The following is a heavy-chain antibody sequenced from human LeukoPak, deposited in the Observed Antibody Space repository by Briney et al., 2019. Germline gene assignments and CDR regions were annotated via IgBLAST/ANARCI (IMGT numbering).Heavy chain of an antibody. CDR2: IYYSGST. CDR3: ARVGGTNYYYYGMDV. Sequence: SETLSLTCAVYGGSFSGYYWSWIRQPPGKGLEWIGYIYYSGSTNYNPSLKSRVTISVDTSKNQFSLKVSSVTAADTAVYYCARVGGTNYYYYGMDVWGQGTTVTVSS. D-gene: IGHD1-26*01. V-gene: IGHV4-59*01. J-gene: IGHJ6*02. CDR1: GGSFSGYY.